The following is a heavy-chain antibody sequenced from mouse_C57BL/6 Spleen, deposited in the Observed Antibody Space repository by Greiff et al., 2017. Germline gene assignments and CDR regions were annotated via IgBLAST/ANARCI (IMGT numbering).Heavy chain of an antibody. CDR1: GFTFSSYG. CDR3: ARHGTTVDYFDY. J-gene: IGHJ2*01. V-gene: IGHV5-6*02. D-gene: IGHD1-1*01. Sequence: DVKLVESGGDLVKPGGSLKLSCAASGFTFSSYGMSWVRQTPDKRLEWVATISSGGSYTYYPDSVKGRFTISRDNAKNTLYLQMSSLKSEDTAMYYCARHGTTVDYFDYWGQGTTLTVSS. CDR2: ISSGGSYT.